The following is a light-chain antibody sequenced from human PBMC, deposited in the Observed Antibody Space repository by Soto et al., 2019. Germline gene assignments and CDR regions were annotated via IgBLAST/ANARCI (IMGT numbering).Light chain of an antibody. CDR3: CSYAGSRNLV. Sequence: QPVLPQPASVSGSPGQSITISCTGTSGDVGSYNLVSWYQQHPGKAPKLLIYEGSERPSGVSNRFSGSKSGNTASLTISGLQAEDEADYYCCSYAGSRNLVFGGGTKLTVL. CDR2: EGS. CDR1: SGDVGSYNL. V-gene: IGLV2-23*01. J-gene: IGLJ3*02.